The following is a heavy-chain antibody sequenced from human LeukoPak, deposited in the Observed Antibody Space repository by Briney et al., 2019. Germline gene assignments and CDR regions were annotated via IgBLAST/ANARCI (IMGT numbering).Heavy chain of an antibody. J-gene: IGHJ4*02. Sequence: ASAKVSCKASGYTFTSYAMNWVRQAPGQGLEWMGWINTNTGNPTYAQGFTGRFVFSLDTSVSTAYLQISSLKAEDTAVYYCARVVRWLIRPYYFDYWGQGTLVTVSS. D-gene: IGHD6-19*01. CDR2: INTNTGNP. V-gene: IGHV7-4-1*02. CDR1: GYTFTSYA. CDR3: ARVVRWLIRPYYFDY.